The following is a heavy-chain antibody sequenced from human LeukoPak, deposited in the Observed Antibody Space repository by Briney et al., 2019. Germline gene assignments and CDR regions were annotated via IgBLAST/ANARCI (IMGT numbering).Heavy chain of an antibody. CDR3: ARQSISGSSLSYFDY. J-gene: IGHJ4*02. D-gene: IGHD3-22*01. CDR2: IYDSGST. CDR1: GGSISSYY. Sequence: SSETLSLTCTVSGGSISSYYWSWIRQPPGKGLEWIGDIYDSGSTNYNPSLKSRVTISVDTSKNQCSLKLSSVTAADTAVYYCARQSISGSSLSYFDYWGQGTLVNVSS. V-gene: IGHV4-59*01.